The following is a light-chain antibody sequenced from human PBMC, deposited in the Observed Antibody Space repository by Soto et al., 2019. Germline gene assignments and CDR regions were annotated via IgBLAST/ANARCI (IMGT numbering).Light chain of an antibody. CDR2: GAS. V-gene: IGKV3-20*01. CDR1: QTISGSY. CDR3: QLYGSSPWT. J-gene: IGKJ1*01. Sequence: EIVLTQSPGTLSLSPGERATLSCRASQTISGSYLAWFQQKPGQAPRLLIYGASSRATGIAGRFSGSGSGTDFTLTISRLEPEDFAVYYCQLYGSSPWTFGQGTKVEIK.